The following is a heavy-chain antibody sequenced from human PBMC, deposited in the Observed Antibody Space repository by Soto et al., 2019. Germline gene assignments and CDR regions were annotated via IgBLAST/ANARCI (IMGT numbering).Heavy chain of an antibody. Sequence: SETLSLTCSVSGGSISGSYWSWIRQSPGKGLEWLGYVYYTGSTNYSPSLRSRVSISVDTSKNEFSLRLSSVTAADTAVYFCARRVAVPGAHIDYWGQGTQATASS. CDR3: ARRVAVPGAHIDY. V-gene: IGHV4-59*01. J-gene: IGHJ4*02. D-gene: IGHD6-19*01. CDR1: GGSISGSY. CDR2: VYYTGST.